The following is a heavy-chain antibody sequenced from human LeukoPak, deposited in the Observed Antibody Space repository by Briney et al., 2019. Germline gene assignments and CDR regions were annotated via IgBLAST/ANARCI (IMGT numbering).Heavy chain of an antibody. CDR3: AKDRPGVIDY. CDR1: GFTFSSYG. V-gene: IGHV3-30*02. J-gene: IGHJ4*02. D-gene: IGHD3-10*01. CDR2: IRYDGSNK. Sequence: PGGSLRLSCAASGFTFSSYGMHWVRQAPGKGLEWVAFIRYDGSNKYYADSVKGRFTISRDNSKNTLYLQMNSLRAEDTAVYYCAKDRPGVIDYWGQGTLVTVSS.